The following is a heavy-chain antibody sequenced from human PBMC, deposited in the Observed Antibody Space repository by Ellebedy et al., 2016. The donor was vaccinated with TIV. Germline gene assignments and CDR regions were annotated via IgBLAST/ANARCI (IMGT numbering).Heavy chain of an antibody. CDR2: ISSSGSYI. CDR1: GFTFSTYS. D-gene: IGHD4-17*01. CDR3: ARDYGDYYGMDV. J-gene: IGHJ6*02. Sequence: GGSLRLXCAASGFTFSTYSMNWVRQAPGKGLEWVSSISSSGSYIYYADSVKGRFIISRDDAEKSLYLQMSSLRVEDTAVYYCARDYGDYYGMDVWGQGTTVTVSS. V-gene: IGHV3-21*01.